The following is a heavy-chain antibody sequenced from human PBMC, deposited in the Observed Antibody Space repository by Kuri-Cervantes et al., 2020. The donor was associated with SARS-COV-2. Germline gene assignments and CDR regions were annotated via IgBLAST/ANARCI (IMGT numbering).Heavy chain of an antibody. CDR1: GYTLTELS. D-gene: IGHD5-12*01. J-gene: IGHJ6*02. Sequence: VKVSCKVSGYTLTELSMHWVRQAPGKGLEWMGGFDPEDGETIYAQKFQGRVTMTEDTSTDTVYMELSSLRSEDTAVYYCARDSYTRGYTTYDGYYYYTGIDVWGQGTAVTVSS. CDR3: ARDSYTRGYTTYDGYYYYTGIDV. V-gene: IGHV1-24*01. CDR2: FDPEDGET.